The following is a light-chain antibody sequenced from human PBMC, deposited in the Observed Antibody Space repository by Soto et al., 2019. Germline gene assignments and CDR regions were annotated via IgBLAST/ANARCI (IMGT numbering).Light chain of an antibody. CDR2: GAS. Sequence: EIVMTQSPGTLSLSPGEGATLSCRASRSVNSNYLAWYQQKPGQAPSLLTYGASSRATDVPDRFSASGSGTDFARTISRLEPEDVAVYYCQQYISSPLTFGGGTKVEI. J-gene: IGKJ4*01. CDR1: RSVNSNY. V-gene: IGKV3-20*01. CDR3: QQYISSPLT.